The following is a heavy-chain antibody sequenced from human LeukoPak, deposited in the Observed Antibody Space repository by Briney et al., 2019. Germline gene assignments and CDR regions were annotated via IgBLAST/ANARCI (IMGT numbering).Heavy chain of an antibody. CDR1: GFTFSSYW. CDR3: ARAYDSSGFLFDY. Sequence: GGSLRLSCAASGFTFSSYWMHWVRQAPGKGLVWVSRINSDGSSTSYADSVKGRYTISRDNSKNTLYLQMNSLRAEDTAVYYCARAYDSSGFLFDYWGQGTLVTVSS. D-gene: IGHD3-22*01. J-gene: IGHJ4*02. V-gene: IGHV3-74*01. CDR2: INSDGSST.